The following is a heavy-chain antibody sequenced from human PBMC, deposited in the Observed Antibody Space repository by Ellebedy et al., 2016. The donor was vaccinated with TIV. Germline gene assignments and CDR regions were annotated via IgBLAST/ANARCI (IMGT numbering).Heavy chain of an antibody. CDR3: ARGVVTRLSL. CDR1: GGSISSYY. D-gene: IGHD4-23*01. V-gene: IGHV4-59*01. Sequence: SETLSLXXTVSGGSISSYYWSWIRQPPGKGLEWIGYIYYSGSTNYNPSLKSRVTISVDTSKNQFSLKLSSVTAADTAVYYCARGVVTRLSLWGQGTLVTVSS. CDR2: IYYSGST. J-gene: IGHJ4*02.